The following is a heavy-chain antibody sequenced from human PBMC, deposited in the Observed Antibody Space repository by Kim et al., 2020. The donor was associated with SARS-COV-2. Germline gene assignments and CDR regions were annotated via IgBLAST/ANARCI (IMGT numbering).Heavy chain of an antibody. CDR2: ITPFSGGA. V-gene: IGHV1-18*01. CDR1: DYNFIKYG. CDR3: TRDRESWSDSIAFYMNYYMDV. J-gene: IGHJ6*03. Sequence: ASVKVSCKTSDYNFIKYGISWVRQAPGQGLEWLAWITPFSGGANYAPKFEDRLTLTADTSTNTAYMELRRLRSDDTATYYCTRDRESWSDSIAFYMNYYMDVWGPGTTVTVSS. D-gene: IGHD1-26*01.